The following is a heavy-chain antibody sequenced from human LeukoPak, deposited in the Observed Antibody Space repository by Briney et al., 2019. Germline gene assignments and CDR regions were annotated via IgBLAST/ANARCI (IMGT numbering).Heavy chain of an antibody. Sequence: SETLSLTCTVSGDSISNSDYHWGWIRQSPGKGLEWIGSVYYSGSTNYSPSLKSRFTISIDTSKNQFSLKLSSVTAADTAVYYCARDLGGFDPWGQGTLVTVSS. CDR1: GDSISNSDYH. J-gene: IGHJ5*02. CDR3: ARDLGGFDP. V-gene: IGHV4-39*07. D-gene: IGHD3-16*01. CDR2: VYYSGST.